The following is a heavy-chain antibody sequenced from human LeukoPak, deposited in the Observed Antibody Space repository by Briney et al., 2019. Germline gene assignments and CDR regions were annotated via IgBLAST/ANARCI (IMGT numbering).Heavy chain of an antibody. D-gene: IGHD1-26*01. V-gene: IGHV3-23*01. Sequence: PGGSLRLSCAASGFTFNNYAMNWVRQAPGKGPEWVSGITESGATTYYADSVKGRFTVSRDNSKNMVYLQMNSLRAEDTALYYCAKGPSEGGYYSMDVWGKGTTVIVSS. J-gene: IGHJ6*04. CDR1: GFTFNNYA. CDR2: ITESGATT. CDR3: AKGPSEGGYYSMDV.